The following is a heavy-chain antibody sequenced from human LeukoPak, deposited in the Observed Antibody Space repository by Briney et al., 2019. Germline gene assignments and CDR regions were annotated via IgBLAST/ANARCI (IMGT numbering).Heavy chain of an antibody. Sequence: GGSLRLSCAASGLTLSSYSMNWVRQAPGKGLEWVSFITTSSGYTHYADSVKGRFTISRDNAKNSLYLQMNSLRAEDTAVYYCARDLYDRAADIWGQGTMVTVSS. CDR3: ARDLYDRAADI. V-gene: IGHV3-21*01. CDR1: GLTLSSYS. CDR2: ITTSSGYT. D-gene: IGHD3-16*01. J-gene: IGHJ3*02.